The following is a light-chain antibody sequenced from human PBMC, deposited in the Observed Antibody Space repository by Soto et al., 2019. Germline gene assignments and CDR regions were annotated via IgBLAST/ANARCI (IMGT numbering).Light chain of an antibody. V-gene: IGKV1-39*01. Sequence: DIQMTQSPSSLSASVGDTVTLTCRAPRSIRHYLNWYQQRPGETPKLLIFAASSLPSRVPSRFSGSGSGTDFTLTITSLQPEDFATYYCQQSDAMPYTVGLGTKL. CDR1: RSIRHY. CDR2: AAS. CDR3: QQSDAMPYT. J-gene: IGKJ2*01.